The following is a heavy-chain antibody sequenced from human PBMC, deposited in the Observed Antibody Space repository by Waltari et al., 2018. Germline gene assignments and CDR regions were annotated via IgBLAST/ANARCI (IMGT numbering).Heavy chain of an antibody. CDR1: GFTVSDSY. D-gene: IGHD3-3*01. Sequence: EVQLVETGGGLIQPGGSLRLSCAASGFTVSDSYMTWARQAPGKGLEWVSLIHSGGSTFYADSVKGRFTISRDYSKNTLYLQMNSLRAEDSALYYCARGPYNFWSGYSFEYWGQGTLVTVSS. CDR3: ARGPYNFWSGYSFEY. CDR2: IHSGGST. V-gene: IGHV3-53*02. J-gene: IGHJ4*02.